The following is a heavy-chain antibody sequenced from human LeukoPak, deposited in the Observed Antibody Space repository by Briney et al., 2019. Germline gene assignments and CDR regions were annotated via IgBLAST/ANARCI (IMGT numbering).Heavy chain of an antibody. CDR3: ARGDLNDYGDYVDSFDY. D-gene: IGHD4-17*01. V-gene: IGHV1-69*13. Sequence: GASVKVSCKASGGTFGSYAISWVRQAPGQGLEWMGGIIPIFGTANYAQKFQGRVTITADESTSTAYMELSSLRSEDTAVYYCARGDLNDYGDYVDSFDYWGQGTLVTVSS. CDR1: GGTFGSYA. CDR2: IIPIFGTA. J-gene: IGHJ4*02.